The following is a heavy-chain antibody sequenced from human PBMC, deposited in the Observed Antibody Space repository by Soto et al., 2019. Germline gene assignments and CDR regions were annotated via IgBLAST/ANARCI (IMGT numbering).Heavy chain of an antibody. Sequence: PGGSLRLSCAASGFTFSSYAMHWVRQAPGKGLEWVAVISYDGSNKYYADSVKGRFTISRDNSKNTLYLQMNSLRAEDTAVYYCARDRKKTTVTTSYLDYWGQGT. CDR3: ARDRKKTTVTTSYLDY. CDR1: GFTFSSYA. V-gene: IGHV3-30-3*01. J-gene: IGHJ4*02. D-gene: IGHD4-17*01. CDR2: ISYDGSNK.